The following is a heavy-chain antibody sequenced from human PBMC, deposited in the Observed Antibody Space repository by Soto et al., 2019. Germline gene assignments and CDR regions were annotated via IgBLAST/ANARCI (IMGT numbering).Heavy chain of an antibody. CDR2: IIPLLDVT. D-gene: IGHD3-10*01. CDR3: ARGSGTVGYDDS. Sequence: QVQLVQSGAEVKKPGSSVKVSCKASGGTFSTYTINWVRQAPGQGLEWMGRIIPLLDVTNNAQRFQGRVTNTADKTTSTVYMELTSLTSQGPAVYYCARGSGTVGYDDSWGQGTLVTVSS. J-gene: IGHJ4*02. V-gene: IGHV1-69*02. CDR1: GGTFSTYT.